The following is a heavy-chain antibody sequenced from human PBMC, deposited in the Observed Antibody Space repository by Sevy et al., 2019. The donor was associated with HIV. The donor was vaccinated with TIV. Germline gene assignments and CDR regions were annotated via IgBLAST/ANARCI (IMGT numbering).Heavy chain of an antibody. D-gene: IGHD3-3*01. CDR2: ISSSSSYI. CDR1: GFTFSSYS. V-gene: IGHV3-21*01. J-gene: IGHJ4*02. Sequence: GGSLRLSCAASGFTFSSYSMNWVRQAPGKGLEWVSSISSSSSYIYYADSVKGRFTISRDNAKNSLYLQMNSLRAEDTAVCYCARGGRDFWSGYYLYYFDYWGQGTLVTVSS. CDR3: ARGGRDFWSGYYLYYFDY.